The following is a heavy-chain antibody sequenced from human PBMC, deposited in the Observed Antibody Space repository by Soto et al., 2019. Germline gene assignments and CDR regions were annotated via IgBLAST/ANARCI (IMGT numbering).Heavy chain of an antibody. CDR1: GGSISNYY. J-gene: IGHJ4*02. V-gene: IGHV4-59*01. CDR2: VYYSGNT. CDR3: ARGQIYCGGDCYLFDY. Sequence: TSATLSLTCTISGGSISNYYWTWIRQTPGKGLEWIGYVYYSGNTNYNPSLKSRVSISVDMSKNQFSLELSSVTAADTAMYYCARGQIYCGGDCYLFDYWGQGTLVTVSS. D-gene: IGHD2-21*02.